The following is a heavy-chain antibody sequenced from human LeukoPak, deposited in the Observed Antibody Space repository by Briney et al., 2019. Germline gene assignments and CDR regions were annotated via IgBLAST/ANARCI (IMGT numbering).Heavy chain of an antibody. J-gene: IGHJ4*02. V-gene: IGHV3-30*02. D-gene: IGHD6-13*01. Sequence: GGSRRLSCVASGITFRSSSMHWVRQAPGKGLEWLAFIRFDGSTKYYADSVKGRFTVSRDNSKNTLYLQMNSLRAEDTAVYYCARESWGRYFDYWGQGTLVTVSS. CDR1: GITFRSSS. CDR3: ARESWGRYFDY. CDR2: IRFDGSTK.